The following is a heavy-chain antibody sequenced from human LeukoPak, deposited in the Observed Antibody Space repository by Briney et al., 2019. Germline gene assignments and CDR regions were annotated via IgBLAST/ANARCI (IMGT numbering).Heavy chain of an antibody. Sequence: PGGSLRLSCAASGFTFDDYGMSWVHQAPGKGLEWVSGINWSGVRTGYADSLKGRFTISRDNAKNTLYLQMNSLRAEDTALYYCARDLATTDNWGQGTLVTVSS. CDR2: INWSGVRT. D-gene: IGHD1/OR15-1a*01. V-gene: IGHV3-20*04. J-gene: IGHJ4*02. CDR1: GFTFDDYG. CDR3: ARDLATTDN.